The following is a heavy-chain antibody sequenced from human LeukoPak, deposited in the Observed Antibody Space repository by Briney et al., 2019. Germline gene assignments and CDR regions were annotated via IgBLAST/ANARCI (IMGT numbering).Heavy chain of an antibody. Sequence: GGSLRLSCAASGFTFSSYAMTWVRQAPGKGLEWVSAIEGSNDNTHYADSVKGRFTVSRDISKNTLYLQMNSLRAEDTAIYYCAKDLLRWSFDYWGQGTLVTVSS. CDR3: AKDLLRWSFDY. D-gene: IGHD2-15*01. J-gene: IGHJ4*02. CDR1: GFTFSSYA. CDR2: IEGSNDNT. V-gene: IGHV3-23*01.